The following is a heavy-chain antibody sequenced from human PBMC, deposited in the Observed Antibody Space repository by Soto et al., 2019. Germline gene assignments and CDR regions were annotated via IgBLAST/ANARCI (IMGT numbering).Heavy chain of an antibody. Sequence: SETLSLTYSVSGGSISSDDYYWTWIRQPPGEGLEWIGYIYYTGRTSSTPSLESRVTISIDTSKNQFSLKLSSVSAADTAVYYCAREGSSSPEYFDFWGPGTLVTVSS. D-gene: IGHD2-15*01. J-gene: IGHJ4*02. CDR2: IYYTGRT. V-gene: IGHV4-30-4*01. CDR3: AREGSSSPEYFDF. CDR1: GGSISSDDYY.